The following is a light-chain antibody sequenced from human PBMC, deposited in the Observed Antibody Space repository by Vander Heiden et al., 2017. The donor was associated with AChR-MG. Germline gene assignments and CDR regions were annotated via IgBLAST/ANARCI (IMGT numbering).Light chain of an antibody. J-gene: IGLJ3*02. CDR2: EVS. CDR3: CSYAGSSNWV. Sequence: QSALTQPASVSGSPGQSITVLCTGTSSAVGNYNFVSWYLQHPGNAPKLIIYEVSKWPSGVSNRFSGSKAGTTASLTISGLQAEDEADYYCCSYAGSSNWVFGGGTKVTVL. CDR1: SSAVGNYNF. V-gene: IGLV2-23*02.